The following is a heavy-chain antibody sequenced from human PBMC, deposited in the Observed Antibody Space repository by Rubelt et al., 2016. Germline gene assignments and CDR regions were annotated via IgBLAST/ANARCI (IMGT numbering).Heavy chain of an antibody. V-gene: IGHV4-39*01. Sequence: QLQLQESGPGLVKPSETLSLTCTVSGGSISSSSYYWGWIRQPPGKGLEWIGSVYYSGSTYFNPSLKSRRPISVDTSKIQAARMLSSVTDTGAAVYYCGGGWARAAAAPRRFWFDPWGQGTLVTVSS. CDR2: VYYSGST. J-gene: IGHJ5*02. D-gene: IGHD6-13*01. CDR1: GGSISSSSYY. CDR3: GGGWARAAAAPRRFWFDP.